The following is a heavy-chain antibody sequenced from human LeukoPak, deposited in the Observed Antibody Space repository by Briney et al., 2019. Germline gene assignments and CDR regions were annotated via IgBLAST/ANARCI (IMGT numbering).Heavy chain of an antibody. V-gene: IGHV1-46*01. J-gene: IGHJ4*02. CDR3: ARDAERRTGIVGATLGY. CDR1: GYTFTSYY. Sequence: ASVKVSCKASGYTFTSYYIHWVRQAPGQGLEWMGIINPSGGSTSYAQKFQGRVTMTRDTSTSTVYMELSSLRSEDTAVYYCARDAERRTGIVGATLGYWGQGTLVTVSS. CDR2: INPSGGST. D-gene: IGHD1-26*01.